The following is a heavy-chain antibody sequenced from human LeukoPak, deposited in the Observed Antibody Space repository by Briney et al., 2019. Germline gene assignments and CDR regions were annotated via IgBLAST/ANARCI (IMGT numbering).Heavy chain of an antibody. J-gene: IGHJ6*02. Sequence: GRSLRLSCAASGFSFSSYGMHWVRQPPGKGLEWVAVLSYDGSEKYYADSVKGRFTISRDNSKNTLYLQMNSLRPEATAVYYCAKVEYSSLYYYYGMDVWGQGTTVTVSS. CDR2: LSYDGSEK. CDR3: AKVEYSSLYYYYGMDV. D-gene: IGHD6-6*01. CDR1: GFSFSSYG. V-gene: IGHV3-30*18.